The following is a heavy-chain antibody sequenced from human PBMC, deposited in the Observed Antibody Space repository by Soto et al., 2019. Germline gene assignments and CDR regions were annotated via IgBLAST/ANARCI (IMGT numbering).Heavy chain of an antibody. V-gene: IGHV3-23*01. Sequence: EAQLLESGGGLVQPGGSLRLSCAGSGFTFRSYAMSWVRQAPGKGLEWVSAISESGGSTYYADSVKGRFTISRDNSKNTLYLQMNSLRAEDTAAYCCAKDKPGTTAFDIWGRGTLVTVSS. CDR3: AKDKPGTTAFDI. CDR2: ISESGGST. D-gene: IGHD1-1*01. CDR1: GFTFRSYA. J-gene: IGHJ3*02.